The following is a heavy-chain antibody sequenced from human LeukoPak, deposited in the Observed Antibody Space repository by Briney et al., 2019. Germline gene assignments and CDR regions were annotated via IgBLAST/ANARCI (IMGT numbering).Heavy chain of an antibody. V-gene: IGHV3-21*01. D-gene: IGHD5-12*01. CDR1: GFTFSSYS. Sequence: GGSLRLSCAASGFTFSSYSMNWVRQAPGKGLEWVSSISSSSSYIYYADSVKGRFTISRDNAKNSLYLQMNSLRAEDTAVYYCARGPTKRYYYYYMDVWGKGTTVTVSS. CDR2: ISSSSSYI. CDR3: ARGPTKRYYYYYMDV. J-gene: IGHJ6*03.